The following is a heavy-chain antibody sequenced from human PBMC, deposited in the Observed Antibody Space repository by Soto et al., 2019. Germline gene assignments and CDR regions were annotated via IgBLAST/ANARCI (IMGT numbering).Heavy chain of an antibody. J-gene: IGHJ5*02. CDR3: VRDGTKTLRDWLDP. Sequence: SETLSLTCTVSGASISGFYWSWIRKSAGKGLEWIGRIYATGTTDYNPSLKSRVMMSVDTSKKQFSLKLRSVTAADTAVYYCVRDGTKTLRDWLDPWGQGMSVTVSS. D-gene: IGHD1-1*01. CDR1: GASISGFY. V-gene: IGHV4-4*07. CDR2: IYATGTT.